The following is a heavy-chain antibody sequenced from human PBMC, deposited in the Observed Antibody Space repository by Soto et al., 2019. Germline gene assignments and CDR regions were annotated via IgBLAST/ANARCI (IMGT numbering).Heavy chain of an antibody. CDR1: GGTFSSYA. CDR3: ARDCSSTSCYTGLPGS. D-gene: IGHD2-2*02. J-gene: IGHJ4*02. Sequence: GASVKVSCKASGGTFSSYAISWVRQAPGQGLEWMGGIIPIFGTANYAQKFQGRVTITADKSTSTAYMELSSLRSEDTAVYYCARDCSSTSCYTGLPGSRGQGTLVTVSS. V-gene: IGHV1-69*06. CDR2: IIPIFGTA.